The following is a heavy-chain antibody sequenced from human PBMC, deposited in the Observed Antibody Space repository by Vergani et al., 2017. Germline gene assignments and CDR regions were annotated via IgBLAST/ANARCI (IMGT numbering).Heavy chain of an antibody. D-gene: IGHD3-10*01. V-gene: IGHV4-59*01. CDR2: IYYSGST. CDR3: ASLKGSFDGRLEPDYYYDMDV. J-gene: IGHJ6*03. Sequence: QVQLQESCPGLLKPSETLSLTCTVSGGSISSYYWSWIRQPPGKGLEWIGYIYYSGSTNYNPSPNSPVTISVATSKNQFSLKLSSVTAAYTDVYYCASLKGSFDGRLEPDYYYDMDVWGKGTTVTVSS. CDR1: GGSISSYY.